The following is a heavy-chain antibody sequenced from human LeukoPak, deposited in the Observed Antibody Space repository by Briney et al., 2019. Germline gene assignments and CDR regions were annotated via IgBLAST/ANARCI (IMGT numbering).Heavy chain of an antibody. CDR1: GGSISSGDYY. V-gene: IGHV4-30-4*08. D-gene: IGHD2-2*01. CDR2: IYYSGST. CDR3: ARVRIDCSSTSCYRERFDY. J-gene: IGHJ4*02. Sequence: KPSETLSLTCTVSGGSISSGDYYWSWIRQPPGKGLEWIGYIYYSGSTYYNPSLKSRVTISVDTSKNQFSLKLSSVTAADTAVYYCARVRIDCSSTSCYRERFDYWGQGTLVTVSS.